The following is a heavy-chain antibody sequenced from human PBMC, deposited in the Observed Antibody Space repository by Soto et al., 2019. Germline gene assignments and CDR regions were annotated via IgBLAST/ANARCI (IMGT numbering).Heavy chain of an antibody. V-gene: IGHV3-7*03. CDR2: IKQDGSEK. CDR1: GFTFSSYW. Sequence: PGGSLRLSCAASGFTFSSYWMSWVRQAPGKGLEWVANIKQDGSEKYYVDSVKGRFTISRDNAKNSLYLQMNSLRAEDTAVYYCARCVDTAMVCHWFDPWGQGTLVTFS. D-gene: IGHD5-18*01. J-gene: IGHJ5*02. CDR3: ARCVDTAMVCHWFDP.